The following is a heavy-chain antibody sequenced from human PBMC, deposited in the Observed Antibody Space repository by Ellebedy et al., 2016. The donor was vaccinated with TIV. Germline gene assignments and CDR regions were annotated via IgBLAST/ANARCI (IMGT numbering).Heavy chain of an antibody. CDR2: IIPFFGKT. CDR3: VREGYCATTSCYFGLT. CDR1: GGTFDKYT. D-gene: IGHD2-2*01. Sequence: SVKVSXXASGGTFDKYTITWVRQAPGQGLEWMGRIIPFFGKTNYTQKFQGRLTITADESTRTASMELSSLRSEDTGMYYCVREGYCATTSCYFGLTWGQGTLVTVSS. V-gene: IGHV1-69*13. J-gene: IGHJ4*02.